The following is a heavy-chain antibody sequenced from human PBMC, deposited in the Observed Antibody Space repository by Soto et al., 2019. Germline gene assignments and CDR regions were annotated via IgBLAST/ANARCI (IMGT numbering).Heavy chain of an antibody. Sequence: PGGSLRLSCAASGFPFGSYAMSWVRQAPGKGLEWVSSTSASGGTTYYADSVKGRFTISRDNSKNMLYLEMNSLRAEDTAVYYCAKAKYSSSWWAVDYWGQGTLVTVSS. D-gene: IGHD6-13*01. CDR1: GFPFGSYA. J-gene: IGHJ4*02. V-gene: IGHV3-23*01. CDR2: TSASGGTT. CDR3: AKAKYSSSWWAVDY.